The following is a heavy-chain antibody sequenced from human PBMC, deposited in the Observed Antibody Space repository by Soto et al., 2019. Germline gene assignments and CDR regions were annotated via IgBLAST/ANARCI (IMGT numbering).Heavy chain of an antibody. CDR2: ISYDGRNE. CDR3: AKGVVREPAYFDY. D-gene: IGHD3-10*01. Sequence: GGSLRLSCTVSGFTFSAFAMYWVHQAPGRGLEWVALISYDGRNEDYADSVRGRFTISRDNSKNTLYLDMNSLSAEDSAVYFCAKGVVREPAYFDYWGQGTLVTVSS. J-gene: IGHJ4*02. V-gene: IGHV3-30*18. CDR1: GFTFSAFA.